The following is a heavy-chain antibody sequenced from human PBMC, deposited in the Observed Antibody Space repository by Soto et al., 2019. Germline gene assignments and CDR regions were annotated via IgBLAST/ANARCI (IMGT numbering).Heavy chain of an antibody. D-gene: IGHD3-16*01. V-gene: IGHV3-48*01. CDR1: GFTFSSYS. Sequence: GGSLRLSCAASGFTFSSYSMNWVRQAPGKGLEWVSYISSSSSTIYYAYYVKGRFTISRDNAKNSLNLQMNSLRAEDTAVYYCARDLTYYDYIWGSYVDYWGQGTLVTVSS. CDR2: ISSSSSTI. J-gene: IGHJ4*02. CDR3: ARDLTYYDYIWGSYVDY.